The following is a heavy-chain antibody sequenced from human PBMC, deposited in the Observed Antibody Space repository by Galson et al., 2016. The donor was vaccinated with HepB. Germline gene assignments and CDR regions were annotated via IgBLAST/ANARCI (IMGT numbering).Heavy chain of an antibody. CDR3: ARDGPSSSWHLDY. CDR2: TYYRSKWYY. V-gene: IGHV6-1*01. Sequence: CAISGDSVSSNSAAWNWIRQSPSRGLEWLGRTYYRSKWYYGYAVSVKSRITINDDTSKNQFSLQLNSVTPEDSAVYYCARDGPSSSWHLDYWGQGTLVTVSS. CDR1: GDSVSSNSAA. D-gene: IGHD6-13*01. J-gene: IGHJ4*02.